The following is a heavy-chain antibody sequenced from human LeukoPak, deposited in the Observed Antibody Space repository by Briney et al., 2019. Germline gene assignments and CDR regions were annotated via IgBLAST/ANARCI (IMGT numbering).Heavy chain of an antibody. J-gene: IGHJ4*02. Sequence: ASVKVSCKASGYTFTGYYMHWVRQAPGQGLEWMGWINPNSGGTNYAQKFQGRVTMTRDTSISTAYMELSRLRSDDTAVYYCASLGYCGSTSCPRSVYWGQGTLVTVSS. CDR2: INPNSGGT. CDR1: GYTFTGYY. V-gene: IGHV1-2*02. D-gene: IGHD2-2*01. CDR3: ASLGYCGSTSCPRSVY.